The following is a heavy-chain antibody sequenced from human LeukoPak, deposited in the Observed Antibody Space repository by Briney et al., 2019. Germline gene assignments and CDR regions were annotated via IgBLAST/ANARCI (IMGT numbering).Heavy chain of an antibody. CDR2: ISYIGST. D-gene: IGHD4-17*01. Sequence: SETLSLNCAVSDDSFSSHYWTWIRQPPGKGLEWIGYISYIGSTNYNPSLKSRVTISIDTSKNEFSLKLTSVTAADTAVYYCARDLVTVTKGFDIWGQGTMVTVSS. V-gene: IGHV4-59*11. CDR3: ARDLVTVTKGFDI. CDR1: DDSFSSHY. J-gene: IGHJ3*02.